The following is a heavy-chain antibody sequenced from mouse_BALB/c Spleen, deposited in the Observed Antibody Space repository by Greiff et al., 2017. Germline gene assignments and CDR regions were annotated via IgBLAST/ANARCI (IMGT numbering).Heavy chain of an antibody. D-gene: IGHD2-3*01. CDR2: INPSTGYT. CDR3: ARGDGYYSEYFDY. J-gene: IGHJ2*01. V-gene: IGHV1-7*01. CDR1: GYTFTSYW. Sequence: QVQLKQSGAELAKPGASVKMSCKASGYTFTSYWMHWVKQRPGQGLEWIGYINPSTGYTEYNQKFKDKATLTADKSSSTAYMQLSSLTSEDSAVYYCARGDGYYSEYFDYWGQGTTLTVSS.